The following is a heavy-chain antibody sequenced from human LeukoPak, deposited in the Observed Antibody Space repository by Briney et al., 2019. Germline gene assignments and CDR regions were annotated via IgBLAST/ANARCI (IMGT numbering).Heavy chain of an antibody. CDR1: GDSVSRSDSY. Sequence: SGTLSLTCSVSGDSVSRSDSYWDWIRQPPGKGLEWIGTIYYSGRTYYSPSLKGRVTMSVDPSNNQFSLSLRSVTAADTAIYYCARRRYYDGSGYLEWGQGTLLSVSS. D-gene: IGHD3-22*01. V-gene: IGHV4-39*01. CDR2: IYYSGRT. CDR3: ARRRYYDGSGYLE. J-gene: IGHJ1*01.